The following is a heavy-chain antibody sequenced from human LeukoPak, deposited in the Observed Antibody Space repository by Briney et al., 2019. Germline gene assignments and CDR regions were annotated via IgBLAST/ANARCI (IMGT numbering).Heavy chain of an antibody. CDR1: GFSLSTSRVG. CDR2: LYWNAGK. CDR3: ADIDNRGYSWFDL. Sequence: CGPTLVNTTLTLTLTCTVSGFSLSTSRVGVGWIRQPPGKALESLAPLYWNAGKRYRPSLKTGLPLSRDTSKNHVVPTITNMDPVETATYYCADIDNRGYSWFDLWGQGTLVTVSS. V-gene: IGHV2-5*01. D-gene: IGHD2/OR15-2a*01. J-gene: IGHJ5*02.